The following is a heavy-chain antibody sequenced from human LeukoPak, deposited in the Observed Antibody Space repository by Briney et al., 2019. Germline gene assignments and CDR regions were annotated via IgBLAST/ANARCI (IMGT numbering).Heavy chain of an antibody. CDR3: TKDPNGDYVGAFDP. D-gene: IGHD4-17*01. CDR1: GVTFSSYG. J-gene: IGHJ5*02. CDR2: ISSDGNDK. Sequence: SLRLSCAASGVTFSSYGMHWVRQAPGKGLEWVALISSDGNDKLYGDSVKGRFTISRDNSQNTLYLQMNSLRAEDTAVYYCTKDPNGDYVGAFDPWGQGTLVTVSS. V-gene: IGHV3-30*18.